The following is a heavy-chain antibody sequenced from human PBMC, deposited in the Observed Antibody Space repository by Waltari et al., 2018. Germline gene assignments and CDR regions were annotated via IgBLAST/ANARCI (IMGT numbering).Heavy chain of an antibody. Sequence: QVQLHQWGAGLLKPSETLSLTCAVSGGPFIDYSWSWIRQPPGKGLEWIGEISHSGVPHYIPSLRGRVTMSVDTIKKRFSLKLTSVTAAETAVYFCARTWGNSPPLGWLDPWGQGTRVTISS. D-gene: IGHD7-27*01. V-gene: IGHV4-34*01. CDR3: ARTWGNSPPLGWLDP. J-gene: IGHJ5*02. CDR2: ISHSGVP. CDR1: GGPFIDYS.